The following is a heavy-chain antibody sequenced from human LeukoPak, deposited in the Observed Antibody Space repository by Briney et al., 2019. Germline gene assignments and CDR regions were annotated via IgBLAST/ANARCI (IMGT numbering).Heavy chain of an antibody. CDR2: MIPNLGIA. CDR1: GGTFSSYT. J-gene: IGHJ4*02. D-gene: IGHD3-10*01. V-gene: IGHV1-69*02. Sequence: SVKVSCNASGGTFSSYTISWVRQAPGQGLEWMGRMIPNLGIANCAQKSQGRVTITADKSTSTAYMELSSLRSEDTAVYYCARADRSYCYGSGSPLYWGQGTLVTVSS. CDR3: ARADRSYCYGSGSPLY.